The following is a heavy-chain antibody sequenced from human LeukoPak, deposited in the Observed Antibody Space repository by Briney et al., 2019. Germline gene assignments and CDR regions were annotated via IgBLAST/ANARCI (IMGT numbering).Heavy chain of an antibody. J-gene: IGHJ6*02. V-gene: IGHV1-46*01. Sequence: ASVKVSCKASGYTFTSYHMHWVRQAPGQGLEWMGKINLSGGSTTYAQKFQGRVTMTRDTSTSTVYMELSSLRSEDTAVYYCARDPQLDYYYYYGMDVWGQGTTVTVSS. CDR1: GYTFTSYH. CDR2: INLSGGST. D-gene: IGHD3-10*01. CDR3: ARDPQLDYYYYYGMDV.